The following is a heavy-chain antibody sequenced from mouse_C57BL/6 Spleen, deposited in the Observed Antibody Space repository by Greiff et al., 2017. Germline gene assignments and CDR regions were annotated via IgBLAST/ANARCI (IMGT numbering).Heavy chain of an antibody. Sequence: EVQLQQSGPVLVKPGASVKMSCKASGYTFTDYYMNWVKQSHGKSLEWIGVINPYNGGTSYNQKFKGKATLTVDKSSSTAYMELNSLTSEDSAVYYCARGANYGSSYNYAMDYWGQGTSVTVSS. CDR2: INPYNGGT. D-gene: IGHD1-1*01. J-gene: IGHJ4*01. CDR3: ARGANYGSSYNYAMDY. CDR1: GYTFTDYY. V-gene: IGHV1-19*01.